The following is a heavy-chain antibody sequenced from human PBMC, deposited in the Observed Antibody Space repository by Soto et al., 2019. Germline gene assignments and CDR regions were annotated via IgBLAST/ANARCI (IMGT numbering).Heavy chain of an antibody. Sequence: QVQLQESGPGLVKPSETLSLTCTVSGASISSDNYYWGWIRQPPGKGLEWIGNIYTSGSTNYNPSLKSRVTMSVDTSKNQFSLKLSSVTAADTAVYYCARDNYYDSSGYSLNFDYWGQGTLVTVSS. CDR1: GASISSDNYY. CDR2: IYTSGST. J-gene: IGHJ4*02. D-gene: IGHD3-22*01. V-gene: IGHV4-39*07. CDR3: ARDNYYDSSGYSLNFDY.